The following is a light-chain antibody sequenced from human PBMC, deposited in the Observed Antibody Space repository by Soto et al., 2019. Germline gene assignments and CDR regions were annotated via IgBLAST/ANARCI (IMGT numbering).Light chain of an antibody. CDR3: QQYGSSPRT. J-gene: IGKJ1*01. CDR2: GAS. CDR1: QSVGSIY. V-gene: IGKV3-20*01. Sequence: DIVLTQSPGILSLSPGERATLSCRASQSVGSIYLAWYQQKPGQAPRLLIHGASSRATGIPDRFSGSGSGTDFTLTISRLEPEDFAVYYCQQYGSSPRTFSQGTKVDI.